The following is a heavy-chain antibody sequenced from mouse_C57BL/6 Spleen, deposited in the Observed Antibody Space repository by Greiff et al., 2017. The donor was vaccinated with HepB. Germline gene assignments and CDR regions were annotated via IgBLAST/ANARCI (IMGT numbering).Heavy chain of an antibody. V-gene: IGHV5-17*01. CDR3: ARDYYGSSYGDYFDY. Sequence: VQLKESGGGLVKPGGSLKLSCAASGFTFSDYGMHWVRQAPEKGLEWVAYISSGSSTIYYADTVKGRFTISRDNAKNTLFLQMTSLRSEGTAMYYCARDYYGSSYGDYFDYWGQGTTLTVSS. CDR2: ISSGSSTI. CDR1: GFTFSDYG. D-gene: IGHD1-1*01. J-gene: IGHJ2*01.